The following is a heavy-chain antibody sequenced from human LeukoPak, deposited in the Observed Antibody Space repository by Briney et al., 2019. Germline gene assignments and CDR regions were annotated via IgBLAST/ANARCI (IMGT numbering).Heavy chain of an antibody. D-gene: IGHD2-8*01. CDR3: AREVNEKHDAFDM. J-gene: IGHJ3*02. CDR1: SVSINGYY. V-gene: IGHV4-4*07. CDR2: FYFSGSS. Sequence: PSETLSLTCSVSSVSINGYYWSWIRQSAGKGLEWLGRFYFSGSSDYNPSLKSRVSMSIDTSQNHFYLRRTSVIAADTGVYFCAREVNEKHDAFDMWGQGTMVAVSS.